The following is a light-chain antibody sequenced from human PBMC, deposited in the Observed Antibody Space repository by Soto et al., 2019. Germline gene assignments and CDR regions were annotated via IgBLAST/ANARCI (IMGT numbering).Light chain of an antibody. Sequence: EIVLTQSPGTLSLSPGERATLSCRASQSVSSNYLAWYQQKLGQAPRLLIYGASSRATGIPDRFSGTGSGTYFTLTISRLDPEDFAVYYCQQYGSSPITFGQGTRLEIK. J-gene: IGKJ5*01. V-gene: IGKV3-20*01. CDR3: QQYGSSPIT. CDR2: GAS. CDR1: QSVSSNY.